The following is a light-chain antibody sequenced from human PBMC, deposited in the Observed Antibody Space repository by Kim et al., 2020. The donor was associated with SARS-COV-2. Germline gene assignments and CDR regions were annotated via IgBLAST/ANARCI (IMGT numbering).Light chain of an antibody. Sequence: VSPGERATLSCRASQSPNSNLAWYQQKPGQAPRLLIHRASDRATGVPARFSGSASGTEFTPTISSLQSEDFGVYYCQQYSSWPRTFGQGTKVDIK. CDR2: RAS. V-gene: IGKV3-15*01. J-gene: IGKJ1*01. CDR1: QSPNSN. CDR3: QQYSSWPRT.